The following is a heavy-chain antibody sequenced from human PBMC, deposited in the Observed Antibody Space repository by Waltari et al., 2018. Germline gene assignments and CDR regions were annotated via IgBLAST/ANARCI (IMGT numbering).Heavy chain of an antibody. D-gene: IGHD6-19*01. V-gene: IGHV4-4*02. CDR1: GGSLSSSNW. J-gene: IGHJ5*02. CDR3: ASADPGIAVAGTGNWFDP. CDR2: IYHSGST. Sequence: QVQLQESGPGLVKPSGTLSLTCAVAGGSLSSSNWWSWVRQPPGKGLEWIGEIYHSGSTNYNPSLKSRVTISVDKSKNQFSLKLSSVTAADTAVYYCASADPGIAVAGTGNWFDPWGQGTLVTVSS.